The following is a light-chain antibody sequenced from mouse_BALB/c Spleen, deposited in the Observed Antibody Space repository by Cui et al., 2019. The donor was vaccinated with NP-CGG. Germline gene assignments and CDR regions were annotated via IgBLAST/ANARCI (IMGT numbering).Light chain of an antibody. CDR2: GTN. Sequence: QAVVTQESATTTSPGETVTLTCRSSTGPVTTRNYANWVQEKPDHLFTGLIGGTNNRAPGVPARFSGSLIGDKAALSITGAQTEDEAIYFCALWYSNHWVFGGGTKLTVL. J-gene: IGLJ1*01. V-gene: IGLV1*01. CDR3: ALWYSNHWV. CDR1: TGPVTTRNY.